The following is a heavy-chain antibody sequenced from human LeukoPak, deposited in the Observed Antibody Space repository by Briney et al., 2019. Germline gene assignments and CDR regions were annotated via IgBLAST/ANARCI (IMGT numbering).Heavy chain of an antibody. CDR3: ASAKSGYGDYGYYYYGMDV. J-gene: IGHJ6*02. V-gene: IGHV3-23*01. CDR2: ISGSGGST. D-gene: IGHD4-17*01. Sequence: PGGSLRLSCAASGFTFSSYAMSWVRQAPGKGLEWVSAISGSGGSTYYADSVKGRFTISRDNSKNTLYLQMNSLRAEDTAVYYCASAKSGYGDYGYYYYGMDVWGQGTTVTVSS. CDR1: GFTFSSYA.